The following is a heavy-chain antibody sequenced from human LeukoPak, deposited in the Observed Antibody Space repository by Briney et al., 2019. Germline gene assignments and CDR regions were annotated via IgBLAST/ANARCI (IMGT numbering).Heavy chain of an antibody. Sequence: SETLSLTCTVSGYSISSGYYWGWIRQPPGKGLEWIGYIHYSGSTNYNPSLKSRVTISVDTSKTQFSLKLNSVTAADTAVYYCASGEGWLVRYWGQGTLVTVSS. CDR3: ASGEGWLVRY. J-gene: IGHJ4*02. CDR1: GYSISSGYY. D-gene: IGHD6-19*01. V-gene: IGHV4-38-2*02. CDR2: IHYSGST.